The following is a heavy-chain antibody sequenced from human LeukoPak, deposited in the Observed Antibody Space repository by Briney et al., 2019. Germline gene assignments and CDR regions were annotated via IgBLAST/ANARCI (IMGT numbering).Heavy chain of an antibody. CDR3: ARATTAYCTGGICPNFDY. CDR1: GGSITSYY. J-gene: IGHJ4*02. D-gene: IGHD2-8*02. Sequence: SETLSLTCTVSGGSITSYYWSWIQQPPGGGLEWIGYVYYSGSTNYNPSLKSRVTISVDTSKNQFSLKLTSVTAADTALYYCARATTAYCTGGICPNFDYWGQGTLVTVSS. CDR2: VYYSGST. V-gene: IGHV4-59*01.